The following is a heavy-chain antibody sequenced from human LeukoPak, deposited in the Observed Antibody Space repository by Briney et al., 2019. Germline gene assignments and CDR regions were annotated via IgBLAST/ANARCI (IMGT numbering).Heavy chain of an antibody. J-gene: IGHJ5*02. CDR2: INPNSGGT. CDR3: ARFLGYYDSSGYLGISWFDP. D-gene: IGHD3-22*01. Sequence: DSVKVSCTASGYTFTGYYMHWVRQPPGQGHEWMGRINPNSGGTNYAQKFQGRVTMTRDTAISTAYMELIRLRSDDTAVYYCARFLGYYDSSGYLGISWFDPWGQGTLVTVSS. V-gene: IGHV1-2*06. CDR1: GYTFTGYY.